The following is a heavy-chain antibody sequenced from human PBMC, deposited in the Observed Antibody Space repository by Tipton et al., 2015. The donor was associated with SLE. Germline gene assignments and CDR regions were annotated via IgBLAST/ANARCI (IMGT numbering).Heavy chain of an antibody. CDR1: GFTVSSNY. J-gene: IGHJ4*02. Sequence: SLRLSCAASGFTVSSNYMSWVRQAPGKGLEWVSVIYSGGSTYYADSVKGRFTISRDNSKNTLYLQMNSLRAEDTAVYYCARVEMATEGFDYWGQGTLVTVSS. D-gene: IGHD5-24*01. CDR2: IYSGGST. V-gene: IGHV3-53*01. CDR3: ARVEMATEGFDY.